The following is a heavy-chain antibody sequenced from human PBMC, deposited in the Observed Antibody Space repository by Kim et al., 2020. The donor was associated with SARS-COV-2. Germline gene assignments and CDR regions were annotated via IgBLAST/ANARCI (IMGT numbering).Heavy chain of an antibody. D-gene: IGHD3-9*01. Sequence: SETLSLTCAVYGGSFSGYYWSWIRQPPGKGLEWIGEINHSGSTNYNPSLKSRVTISVDTSKNQFSLKLSSVTAADTAVYYCARGDYDILTGPKRRFDYWG. V-gene: IGHV4-34*01. CDR3: ARGDYDILTGPKRRFDY. CDR2: INHSGST. J-gene: IGHJ4*01. CDR1: GGSFSGYY.